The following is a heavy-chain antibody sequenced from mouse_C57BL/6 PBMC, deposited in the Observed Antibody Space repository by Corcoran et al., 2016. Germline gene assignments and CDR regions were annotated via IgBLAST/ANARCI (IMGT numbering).Heavy chain of an antibody. CDR2: IYPGSGNT. D-gene: IGHD1-1*01. Sequence: QVQLKQSGAELVRPGASVKLSCKASGYTFTDYYINWVKQRPGQGLEWIARIYPGSGNTYYNEKFKGKATLTAEKSSSTAYMQLSSLTSEDSAVYFCARVYGSSYWYFDVWGTGTMVTVSS. CDR1: GYTFTDYY. J-gene: IGHJ1*03. V-gene: IGHV1-76*01. CDR3: ARVYGSSYWYFDV.